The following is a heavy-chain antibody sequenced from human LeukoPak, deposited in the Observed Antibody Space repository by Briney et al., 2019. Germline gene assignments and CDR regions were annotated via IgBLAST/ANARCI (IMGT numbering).Heavy chain of an antibody. D-gene: IGHD6-13*01. Sequence: SVRVSCKASGYTFTSYYMHWARQAPGQGLEWMGRIIPILGIANYAQKFQGRVTITADKSTSTAYMELSSLRSEDTAVYYCARDPIAAAGKVDYWGQGTLVTVSS. V-gene: IGHV1-69*04. CDR1: GYTFTSYY. CDR2: IIPILGIA. J-gene: IGHJ4*02. CDR3: ARDPIAAAGKVDY.